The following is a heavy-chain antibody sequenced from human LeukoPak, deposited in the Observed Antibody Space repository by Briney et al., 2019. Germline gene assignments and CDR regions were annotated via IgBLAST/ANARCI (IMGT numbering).Heavy chain of an antibody. CDR2: IDPGDSDT. CDR3: ARLGLSSWYRNWFDP. Sequence: GESLKISCKGSGYSFTNYWIAWVRQMPGKGLEWIGIIDPGDSDTRYSPSFQGQVTISADKSINTAYLQWSSLKASDNAMYYCARLGLSSWYRNWFDPWGQGTLVTVSS. CDR1: GYSFTNYW. V-gene: IGHV5-51*01. D-gene: IGHD6-13*01. J-gene: IGHJ5*02.